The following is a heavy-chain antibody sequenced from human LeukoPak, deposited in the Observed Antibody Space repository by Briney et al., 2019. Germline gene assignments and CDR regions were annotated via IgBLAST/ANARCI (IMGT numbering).Heavy chain of an antibody. CDR2: IYYSGST. CDR3: ARVYYDILTGYSDYHDAFDI. V-gene: IGHV4-59*01. J-gene: IGHJ3*02. Sequence: SETLSLTCTVSGGSISSYYWSWIRQPPGKGLEWIGYIYYSGSTNYNPSLKSRVTISVDTSKNQFSLKLSSVTAADTAAYYCARVYYDILTGYSDYHDAFDIWGQGTMVTVSS. D-gene: IGHD3-9*01. CDR1: GGSISSYY.